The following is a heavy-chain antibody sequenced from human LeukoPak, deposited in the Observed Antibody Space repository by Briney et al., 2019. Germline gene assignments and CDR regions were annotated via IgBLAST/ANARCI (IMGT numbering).Heavy chain of an antibody. CDR3: ARAQRSISGDCYFDY. CDR2: ISSSGSTI. CDR1: GFTFSDYY. Sequence: GGSLRLSCAASGFTFSDYYMSWIRQAPGKGLEWVSYISSSGSTIYYADSVKGRFTISRDNAKNSLYLQMNSLRAEDTAVYYCARAQRSISGDCYFDYWGQGTLVTVSS. V-gene: IGHV3-11*04. D-gene: IGHD3-3*01. J-gene: IGHJ4*02.